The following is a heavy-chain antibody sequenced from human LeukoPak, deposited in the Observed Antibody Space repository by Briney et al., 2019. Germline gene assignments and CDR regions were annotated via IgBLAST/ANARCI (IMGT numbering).Heavy chain of an antibody. Sequence: GGSLRLSCAASGFTVSSNYMSWVRQAPGKGLEWVSVIYSGGSTYYADSVKGRFTISRDNSKNTLYLQMNSLRAEDTAVYYCARDWEWLRLRGSYFDYWGQGTLVTVSS. J-gene: IGHJ4*02. CDR1: GFTVSSNY. V-gene: IGHV3-53*05. CDR3: ARDWEWLRLRGSYFDY. D-gene: IGHD5-12*01. CDR2: IYSGGST.